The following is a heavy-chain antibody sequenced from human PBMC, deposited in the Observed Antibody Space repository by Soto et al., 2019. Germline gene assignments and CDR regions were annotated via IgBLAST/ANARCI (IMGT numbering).Heavy chain of an antibody. D-gene: IGHD1-1*01. J-gene: IGHJ4*02. CDR1: GFTCSSFC. CDR3: ARKPETGTTVPFDY. V-gene: IGHV3-30*03. Sequence: GRSLRLSCAASGFTCSSFCMHWVRQTPGKGLEWVAVISYDGSEKYHADSVKGRFTISRDNSKNTLYLQMNSLRAEDTAVYYCARKPETGTTVPFDYWGQGTLVTVSS. CDR2: ISYDGSEK.